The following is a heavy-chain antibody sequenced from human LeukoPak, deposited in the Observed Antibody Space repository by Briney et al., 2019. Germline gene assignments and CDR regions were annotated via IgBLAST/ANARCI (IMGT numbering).Heavy chain of an antibody. CDR1: GGSISSYY. D-gene: IGHD3-10*01. V-gene: IGHV4-4*07. Sequence: PSETLSLTCTVSGGSISSYYWSWIRQPAGKGLEWIGRIYTSGSTNYNPSLKSRVTMSVDTSKNQFSLKLSSVTAADTAVYYCARDLRRFSLYGPSFDYWGQGILVTVSS. CDR2: IYTSGST. CDR3: ARDLRRFSLYGPSFDY. J-gene: IGHJ4*02.